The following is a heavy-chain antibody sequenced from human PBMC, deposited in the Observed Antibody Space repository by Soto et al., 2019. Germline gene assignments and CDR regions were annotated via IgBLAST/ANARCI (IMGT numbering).Heavy chain of an antibody. CDR1: GFAFSSYG. Sequence: GGSLRLSCAASGFAFSSYGMHWVRQAPGKGLEWVAVISYDGSNKYYADSVKGRFTISRDNSKNTLYLQMNSLRAEDTAVYYCVANDFWSGYHTPYYYYGMDVWGQGTTVTVSS. V-gene: IGHV3-30*03. J-gene: IGHJ6*02. CDR3: VANDFWSGYHTPYYYYGMDV. D-gene: IGHD3-3*01. CDR2: ISYDGSNK.